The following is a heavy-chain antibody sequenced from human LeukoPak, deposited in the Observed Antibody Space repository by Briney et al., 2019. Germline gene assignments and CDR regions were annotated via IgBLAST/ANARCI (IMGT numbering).Heavy chain of an antibody. CDR1: GYTFSGYY. J-gene: IGHJ1*01. Sequence: ASVKVSCKASGYTFSGYYMHWVRQAPGQGLEWMGWINPNSGGTNYAQKFQGRVTLTRDTSISTAYMELSRLRSDDTAVYYCARVLCSSTSCYEIQHWGQGTLVTVSS. CDR3: ARVLCSSTSCYEIQH. CDR2: INPNSGGT. V-gene: IGHV1-2*02. D-gene: IGHD2-2*01.